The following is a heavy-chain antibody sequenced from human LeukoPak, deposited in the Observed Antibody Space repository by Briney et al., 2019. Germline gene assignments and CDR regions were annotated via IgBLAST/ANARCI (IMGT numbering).Heavy chain of an antibody. J-gene: IGHJ5*02. V-gene: IGHV1-69*05. CDR3: ARNSLGSARLFDP. Sequence: ASVKVSCKASGGTFSSYAISWVRQAPGQGLEWMGGIIPIFGTANYAQKFQGRVTITTDESTSTAYMELSSLRSEDTGVYYCARNSLGSARLFDPWGQGTLVTVSS. CDR1: GGTFSSYA. D-gene: IGHD3-16*01. CDR2: IIPIFGTA.